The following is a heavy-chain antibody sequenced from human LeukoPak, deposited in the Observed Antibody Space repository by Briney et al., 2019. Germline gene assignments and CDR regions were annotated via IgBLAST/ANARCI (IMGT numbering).Heavy chain of an antibody. D-gene: IGHD2-2*01. Sequence: PSETLSLTCAVYGGSLNGHYWSWIRQPPGKGLEWIGEGNESGGTKFNPSLKSRVTISVDTSKSQFSLKLSSVTAADTAVYYCARYGGYCSSTSCYPPWYFDLWGRGALVTVSS. CDR1: GGSLNGHY. J-gene: IGHJ2*01. CDR2: GNESGGT. CDR3: ARYGGYCSSTSCYPPWYFDL. V-gene: IGHV4-34*01.